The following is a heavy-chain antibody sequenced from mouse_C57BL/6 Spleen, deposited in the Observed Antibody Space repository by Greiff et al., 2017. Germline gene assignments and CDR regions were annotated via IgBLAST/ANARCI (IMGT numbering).Heavy chain of an antibody. CDR1: GYAFSSYW. D-gene: IGHD2-5*01. J-gene: IGHJ2*01. CDR2: IYPGDGDT. Sequence: QVQLKQSGAELVKPGASVKISCKASGYAFSSYWMNWVKQRPGKGLEWIGQIYPGDGDTNYNGKFKGKATLTADKSSSTAYMQLSSLTSEDSAVYFCARGSPYSNYPFDYWGQGTTLTVSS. V-gene: IGHV1-80*01. CDR3: ARGSPYSNYPFDY.